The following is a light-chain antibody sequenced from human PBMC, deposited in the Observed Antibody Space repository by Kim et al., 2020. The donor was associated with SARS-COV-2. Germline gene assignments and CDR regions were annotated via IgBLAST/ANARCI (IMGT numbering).Light chain of an antibody. J-gene: IGKJ4*01. Sequence: APGDTSTLSSRASQGVGRFLAWYQHSPGQVPRLLISNASNRATGVPARFSGSGSGTDFALTINNLEPEDFTVYYCQQRSDWPLTFGGGTKVDIK. CDR2: NAS. CDR3: QQRSDWPLT. V-gene: IGKV3-11*01. CDR1: QGVGRF.